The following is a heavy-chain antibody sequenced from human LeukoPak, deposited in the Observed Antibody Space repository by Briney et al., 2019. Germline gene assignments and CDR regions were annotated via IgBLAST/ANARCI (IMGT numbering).Heavy chain of an antibody. V-gene: IGHV4-31*03. J-gene: IGHJ5*02. CDR1: GGSISSGGYY. CDR3: ARYIVVVPAAIPGHRRVGPVNWFDP. Sequence: PSQTLSLTCTVSGGSISSGGYYWSWIRQHPGKGLEWIGYIYYSGSTYYNPSLKSRVTISVDTSKNQFSLKLSSVTAADTAVYYCARYIVVVPAAIPGHRRVGPVNWFDPWGQGTLVTVSS. D-gene: IGHD2-2*02. CDR2: IYYSGST.